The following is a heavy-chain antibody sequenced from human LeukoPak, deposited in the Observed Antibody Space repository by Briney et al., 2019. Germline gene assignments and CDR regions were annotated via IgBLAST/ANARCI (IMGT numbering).Heavy chain of an antibody. J-gene: IGHJ4*02. CDR3: ARGLGMWQPLDS. D-gene: IGHD7-27*01. CDR2: ISTYSGNT. Sequence: ASVKVSCKASGNTFTTYGISWVRQAPGQGLEWMGWISTYSGNTNLAQNLQGRVTMTTDTSTSTAYMELRSLRSDDTAVYYCARGLGMWQPLDSWGQGTLVTVSS. CDR1: GNTFTTYG. V-gene: IGHV1-18*01.